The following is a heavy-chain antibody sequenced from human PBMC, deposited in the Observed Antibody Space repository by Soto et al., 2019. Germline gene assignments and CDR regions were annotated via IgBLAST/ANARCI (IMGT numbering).Heavy chain of an antibody. CDR1: GGSISSGDYY. CDR2: IYYSGST. CDR3: ARARMVRGVKFMVYWFDP. V-gene: IGHV4-30-4*01. D-gene: IGHD3-10*01. J-gene: IGHJ5*02. Sequence: QVQLQESGPGLVKPSQTLSLTCTVSGGSISSGDYYWSWIRQPPGKGLEWIGYIYYSGSTYYNPSLKSRVTISVDTSKNLFSLKLSSVTAADTAVYYCARARMVRGVKFMVYWFDPWGQGTLVTVSS.